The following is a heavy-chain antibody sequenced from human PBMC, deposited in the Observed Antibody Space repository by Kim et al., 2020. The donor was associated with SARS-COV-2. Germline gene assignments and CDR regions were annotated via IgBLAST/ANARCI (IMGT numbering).Heavy chain of an antibody. CDR2: ISGSGGST. CDR1: GFTFSSYA. Sequence: GGSLRLSCAASGFTFSSYAMSWVRQAPGKGLEWVSAISGSGGSTYYADSVKGRFTISRDNSKNTLYLQMNSLRADDTAVYYCAKPPDCSSTSGYTGWFGYWGQGSLVTVPS. V-gene: IGHV3-23*01. CDR3: AKPPDCSSTSGYTGWFGY. D-gene: IGHD2-2*02. J-gene: IGHJ4*02.